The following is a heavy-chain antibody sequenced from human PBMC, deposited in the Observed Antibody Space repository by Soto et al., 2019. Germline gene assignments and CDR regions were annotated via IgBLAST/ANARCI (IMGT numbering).Heavy chain of an antibody. CDR3: GRASDRTTVTRGCMDV. Sequence: QVQLVESGGGVVQPGRSLRLSCAASGFSFSSYGMHWVRQAPGKGLEWVAVVWLGGRNKYYAESVRGRFSISRDDSSNTRYVQMDSLRAEDTAVYYCGRASDRTTVTRGCMDVWGQGTTVTVSS. V-gene: IGHV3-33*01. D-gene: IGHD4-17*01. CDR1: GFSFSSYG. J-gene: IGHJ6*02. CDR2: VWLGGRNK.